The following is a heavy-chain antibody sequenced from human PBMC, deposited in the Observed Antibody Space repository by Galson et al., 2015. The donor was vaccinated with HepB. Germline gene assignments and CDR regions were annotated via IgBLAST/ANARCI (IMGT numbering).Heavy chain of an antibody. CDR2: IWYDGTNQ. Sequence: SLRLSCAASGFTFSSYGMHWVRQAPGKGLEWVAIIWYDGTNQYYADSVKGRFTISRDNSENTLYLQMNSLRAEDTAVYYCARDSRGENSFDIWGQGTMVAVSS. CDR3: ARDSRGENSFDI. V-gene: IGHV3-33*01. D-gene: IGHD3-16*01. J-gene: IGHJ3*02. CDR1: GFTFSSYG.